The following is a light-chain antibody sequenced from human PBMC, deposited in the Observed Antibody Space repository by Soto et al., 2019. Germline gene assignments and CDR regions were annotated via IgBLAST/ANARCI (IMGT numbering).Light chain of an antibody. CDR2: EVS. CDR1: SSDVGGYNY. Sequence: SVLTQPASVSGSPGQSITISCTGTSSDVGGYNYVCWYQHHPGKAPKLIISEVSNRPSGVSDRSSGSKSGNTASLTISGLQPEDEADYYCTSFTSSTTYVFGTGTKVTVL. V-gene: IGLV2-14*01. CDR3: TSFTSSTTYV. J-gene: IGLJ1*01.